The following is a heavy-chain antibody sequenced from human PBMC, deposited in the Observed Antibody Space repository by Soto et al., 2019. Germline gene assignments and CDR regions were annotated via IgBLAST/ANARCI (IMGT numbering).Heavy chain of an antibody. D-gene: IGHD4-17*01. CDR2: ISGSGGST. CDR3: AKDIFGRKLATVTTYYYYMDV. CDR1: GFTFSSYA. J-gene: IGHJ6*03. V-gene: IGHV3-23*01. Sequence: PGGSLRLSCAASGFTFSSYAMSWVRQAPGKGLEWVSAISGSGGSTYYADSVKGRFTISRDNSKNTLYLQMNSLRAEDTAVYYCAKDIFGRKLATVTTYYYYMDVWGKGTTVTVSS.